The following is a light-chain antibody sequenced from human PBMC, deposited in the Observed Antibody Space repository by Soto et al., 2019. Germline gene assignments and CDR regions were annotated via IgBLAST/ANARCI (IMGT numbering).Light chain of an antibody. V-gene: IGKV1-39*01. CDR2: AAS. J-gene: IGKJ5*01. CDR1: QSISSY. Sequence: DIQMTQSTSSLSASVGDRVTITCRASQSISSYLNWYQQKPGKAPKLLIYAASSLQSGVPSRFSGSGSGTDFTLTISSLQPEDFATHYCQQSYSTPITFGQGTRLEIK. CDR3: QQSYSTPIT.